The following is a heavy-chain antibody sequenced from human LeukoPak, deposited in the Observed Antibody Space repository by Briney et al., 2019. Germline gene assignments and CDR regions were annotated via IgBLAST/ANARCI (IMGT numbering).Heavy chain of an antibody. CDR1: GFTFSSYS. CDR2: INSSSSYI. Sequence: GGSLRLSCAASGFTFSSYSMNWVRQAPGKGLEWVSYINSSSSYIYYADSVKGRFTISRDNAKNSLYLQMNNLRAEDTAVYYCARDHVDYMGSHYFDYWGQGTLVTVSS. CDR3: ARDHVDYMGSHYFDY. D-gene: IGHD4-11*01. J-gene: IGHJ4*02. V-gene: IGHV3-21*01.